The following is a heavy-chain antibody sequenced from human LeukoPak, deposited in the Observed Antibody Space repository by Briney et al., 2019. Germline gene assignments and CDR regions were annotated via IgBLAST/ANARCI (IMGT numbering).Heavy chain of an antibody. CDR3: ARGGYDYRNRYYFDY. CDR1: GGSFSGYY. Sequence: SSETLSLTCAVYGGSFSGYYWSWIRQPPGKGLEWIGEINHSGSTNYNPSLKSRVTISVDTSKNQFSLKLSSVTAAVTAVYYCARGGYDYRNRYYFDYWGQGTLVTVSS. V-gene: IGHV4-34*01. CDR2: INHSGST. D-gene: IGHD4-11*01. J-gene: IGHJ4*02.